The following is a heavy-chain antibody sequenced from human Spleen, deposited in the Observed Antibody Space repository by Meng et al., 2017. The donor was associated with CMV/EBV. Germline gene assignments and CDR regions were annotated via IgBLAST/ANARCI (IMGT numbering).Heavy chain of an antibody. CDR1: GFTLSSYG. Sequence: GESLKISCAASGFTLSSYGMHWVRQAPGKGLEWLSSISSSSSYINYADSVKGRFTISRDNTKNSLYLQMNSLRAEDTAVYYCARLPAINWFDPWGQGTLVTVSS. V-gene: IGHV3-21*01. J-gene: IGHJ5*02. CDR3: ARLPAINWFDP. CDR2: ISSSSSYI.